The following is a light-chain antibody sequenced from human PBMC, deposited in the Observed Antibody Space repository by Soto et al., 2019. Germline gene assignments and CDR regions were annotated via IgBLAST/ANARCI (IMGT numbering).Light chain of an antibody. CDR1: QTISSW. CDR3: QQYHTSSIT. CDR2: DAS. V-gene: IGKV1-5*01. J-gene: IGKJ5*01. Sequence: IQMTQSPWTLSASVWERVTITCRASQTISSWLAWYQQKPGKAPTLLIYDASTLERGVPSRFSGTGSGTEFTLSIDSLQPDDFATYYCQQYHTSSITFGQGTRLEI.